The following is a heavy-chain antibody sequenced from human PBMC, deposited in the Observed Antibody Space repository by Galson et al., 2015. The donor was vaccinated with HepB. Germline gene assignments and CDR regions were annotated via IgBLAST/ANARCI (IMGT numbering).Heavy chain of an antibody. D-gene: IGHD3-10*01. Sequence: SVKVSCKASGYTFTSYGISWVRQARGQGLEWMGWITAYNGNTNYAQKFQGRVTMTTDTSTSTAYMELRSLRSDDTAVYYCARDREVWGSGNYGRHGMDVWGQGTTVTVPS. CDR2: ITAYNGNT. V-gene: IGHV1-18*01. CDR3: ARDREVWGSGNYGRHGMDV. J-gene: IGHJ6*02. CDR1: GYTFTSYG.